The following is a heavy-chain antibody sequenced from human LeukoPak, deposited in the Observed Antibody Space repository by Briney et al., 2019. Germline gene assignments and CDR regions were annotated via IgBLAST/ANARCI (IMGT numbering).Heavy chain of an antibody. D-gene: IGHD3-22*01. Sequence: GGSLRLSCAASGFTFSDYYMSWVRQAPGTGLEWVSYISSSGSTIYYADSVEGRFTISRDNAENSLFLQMNSLRAEDTAVYYCARVVRSSVVVLPTYWHLDLWGRGTLVTVSS. CDR2: ISSSGSTI. CDR1: GFTFSDYY. J-gene: IGHJ2*01. CDR3: ARVVRSSVVVLPTYWHLDL. V-gene: IGHV3-11*01.